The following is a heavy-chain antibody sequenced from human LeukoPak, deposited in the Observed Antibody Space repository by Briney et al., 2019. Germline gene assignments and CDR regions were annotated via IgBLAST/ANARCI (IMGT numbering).Heavy chain of an antibody. CDR3: ARGLRRRDYYGSGSYGVYYYGMDV. V-gene: IGHV4-34*01. Sequence: SETLSLTCAVYGGSFSGYYWSWIRQPPGKGLEWIGEINHSGSTNYNPSLKSRVTISVDTPKNQFSLKLSSVTAADTAVYYCARGLRRRDYYGSGSYGVYYYGMDVWGQGTTVTVSS. J-gene: IGHJ6*02. CDR1: GGSFSGYY. CDR2: INHSGST. D-gene: IGHD3-10*01.